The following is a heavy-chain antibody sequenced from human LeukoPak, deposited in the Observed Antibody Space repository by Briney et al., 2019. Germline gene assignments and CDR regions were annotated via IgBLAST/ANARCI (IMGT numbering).Heavy chain of an antibody. D-gene: IGHD1-1*01. J-gene: IGHJ4*02. V-gene: IGHV1-69*13. Sequence: GASVKVSCKASGGTFSSYAISWVRQAPGQGLEWMGGIIPIFGTANYAQKFQGRVTITADESTSTAYMELSSLRSEDTAVYYCARGGYGGPRVAFDYWGQGTLVTVSS. CDR1: GGTFSSYA. CDR2: IIPIFGTA. CDR3: ARGGYGGPRVAFDY.